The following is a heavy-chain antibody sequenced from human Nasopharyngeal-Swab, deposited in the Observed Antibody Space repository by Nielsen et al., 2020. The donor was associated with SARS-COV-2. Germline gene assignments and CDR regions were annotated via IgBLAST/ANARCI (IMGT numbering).Heavy chain of an antibody. CDR3: ASGYYYDSSGPQYGMDV. CDR2: ISAYNGNT. Sequence: ASVKVSCKASGYTFTSYGISWVRQAPGHGLEWMGWISAYNGNTNYAQKFQGRVTITADESTSTAYMELSSLRSEDTAVYYCASGYYYDSSGPQYGMDVWGQGTTVTVSS. CDR1: GYTFTSYG. D-gene: IGHD3-22*01. J-gene: IGHJ6*02. V-gene: IGHV1-18*01.